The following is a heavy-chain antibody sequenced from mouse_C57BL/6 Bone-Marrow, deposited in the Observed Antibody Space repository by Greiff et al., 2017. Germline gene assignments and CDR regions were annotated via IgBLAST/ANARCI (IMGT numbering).Heavy chain of an antibody. CDR3: AHGNYFYWYFAV. CDR1: GFHIKDDY. V-gene: IGHV1-72*01. Sequence: VQLQQSGAELVRPGASVKLSCTASGFHIKDDYMHWVKQRPEQGLELIGRIDPNSGGTKYNEKFKSKATLTVDKPSSTAYMQLSSLTSEDSAVYYCAHGNYFYWYFAVWGTGTTVTVSS. CDR2: IDPNSGGT. D-gene: IGHD2-1*01. J-gene: IGHJ1*03.